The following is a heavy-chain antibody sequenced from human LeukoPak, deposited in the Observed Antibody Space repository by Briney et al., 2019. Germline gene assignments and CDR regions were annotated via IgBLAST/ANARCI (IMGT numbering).Heavy chain of an antibody. J-gene: IGHJ5*02. CDR1: GGTFSSYA. Sequence: GASVKVSCKASGGTFSSYAISWVRQAPGQGLEWMGWMNPNSGNTGYAQKFQGRVTMTRNTSISTAYMELSSLRSEDTAVYYCARVYYDSSGLANNWFDPWGQGTLVTVSS. D-gene: IGHD3-22*01. CDR3: ARVYYDSSGLANNWFDP. V-gene: IGHV1-8*02. CDR2: MNPNSGNT.